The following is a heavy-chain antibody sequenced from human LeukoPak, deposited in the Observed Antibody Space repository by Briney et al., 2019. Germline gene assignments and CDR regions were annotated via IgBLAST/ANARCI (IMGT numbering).Heavy chain of an antibody. Sequence: ASVKVSCKASGYTFTSYGISWVRQAPGQGLEWMGWINSNNGNTNYEQKFQGRVTMTTDTSTSTAYMELRSLRSGDTAVYYCARDFAVTTQKYYYYYGMDVWGQGTTVTVSS. CDR2: INSNNGNT. CDR1: GYTFTSYG. CDR3: ARDFAVTTQKYYYYYGMDV. V-gene: IGHV1-18*01. D-gene: IGHD4-11*01. J-gene: IGHJ6*02.